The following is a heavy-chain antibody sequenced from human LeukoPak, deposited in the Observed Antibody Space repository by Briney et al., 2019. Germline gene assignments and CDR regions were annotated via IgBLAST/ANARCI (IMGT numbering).Heavy chain of an antibody. D-gene: IGHD6-19*01. V-gene: IGHV4-39*07. CDR1: GGSISSYY. Sequence: SETLSLTCTVSGGSISSYYWGWIRQPPGKGLEWIGSIYYSGSTYYNPSLKSRVTISVDTSKNQFSLKLSSVPAADTAVYYCARANSGWYDTYYFDYWGQGTLVTVSS. CDR2: IYYSGST. J-gene: IGHJ4*02. CDR3: ARANSGWYDTYYFDY.